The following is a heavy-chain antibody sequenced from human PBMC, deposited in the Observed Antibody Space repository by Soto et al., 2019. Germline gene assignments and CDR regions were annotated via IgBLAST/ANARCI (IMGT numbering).Heavy chain of an antibody. CDR1: GFTFSDYY. V-gene: IGHV3-11*01. J-gene: IGHJ4*02. CDR2: ISSSGSSI. D-gene: IGHD6-19*01. Sequence: QVQLVESGGGLVKPGGSLRLSCAASGFTFSDYYMSWIRQAPGKGLEWVSYISSSGSSIYYADSVKGRFTISRDNAKNSLYLQMNSLRAEDAAVYYCARASPVAVADHFDHWGQGTLVTVSS. CDR3: ARASPVAVADHFDH.